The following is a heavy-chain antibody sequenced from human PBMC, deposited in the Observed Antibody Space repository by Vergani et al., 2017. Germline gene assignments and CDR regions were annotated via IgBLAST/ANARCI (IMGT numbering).Heavy chain of an antibody. CDR2: ISSSSSTI. CDR3: ACNWGVFDD. J-gene: IGHJ4*02. V-gene: IGHV3-48*01. Sequence: EVQLVESGGGLVQPGGSLRLSCAASGFTFSSYSMNWVRQAPGKGLEWVSYISSSSSTIYYADSGKGRFTISRGNAKTSLYLQMNSLRAEDTAVYFCACNWGVFDDWGQGTLVTVSS. D-gene: IGHD7-27*01. CDR1: GFTFSSYS.